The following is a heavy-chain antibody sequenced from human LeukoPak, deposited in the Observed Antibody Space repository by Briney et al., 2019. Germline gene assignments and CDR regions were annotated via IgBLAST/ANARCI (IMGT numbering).Heavy chain of an antibody. V-gene: IGHV3-23*01. CDR3: AKVGSKVTMLVVVQALTFDY. Sequence: GGALRLSCAASGFTFSSYAMSWVRQAPGKGLEWVSAISGSGGSTYYADSVKGRFTISRDNSKNTLYLQMNSLRAEDTAVYYCAKVGSKVTMLVVVQALTFDYWGQGTLVTVSS. CDR2: ISGSGGST. J-gene: IGHJ4*02. D-gene: IGHD3-22*01. CDR1: GFTFSSYA.